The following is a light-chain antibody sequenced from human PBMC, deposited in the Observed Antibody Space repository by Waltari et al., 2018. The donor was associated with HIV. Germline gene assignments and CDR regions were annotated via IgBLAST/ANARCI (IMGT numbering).Light chain of an antibody. J-gene: IGLJ2*01. Sequence: SSVLTQTPSVSVAPGQTARITCGGDNIGNRRVHWYQQKPGQAPVLVVYDDIDRPSGIPERFACSRSGNTATLTISRVEVGDEDDYYCQVWETNSEHRVVGGGTKLTVL. CDR1: NIGNRR. V-gene: IGLV3-21*02. CDR3: QVWETNSEHRV. CDR2: DDI.